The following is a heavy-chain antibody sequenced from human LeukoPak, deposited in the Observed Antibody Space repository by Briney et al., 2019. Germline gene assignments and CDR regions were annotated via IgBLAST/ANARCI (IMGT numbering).Heavy chain of an antibody. CDR2: IKQDGSEK. CDR3: ARDVPDAFDI. J-gene: IGHJ3*02. Sequence: GGSLRLSCAASGFTFSSYVMSWVRQAPGKGLEWVANIKQDGSEKYYVDSVKGRFTISRDNAKNSLYLQMNSLRAEDTAVYYCARDVPDAFDIWGQGTMVTVSS. CDR1: GFTFSSYV. V-gene: IGHV3-7*01.